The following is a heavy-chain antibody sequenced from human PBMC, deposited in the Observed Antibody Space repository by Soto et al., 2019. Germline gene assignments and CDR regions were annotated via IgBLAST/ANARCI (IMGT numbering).Heavy chain of an antibody. D-gene: IGHD1-1*01. CDR3: ERDNWYLDY. CDR2: IWYDGSNK. CDR1: GFTFSSYG. J-gene: IGHJ4*02. Sequence: PGGSLRLSCAASGFTFSSYGMHWVRQAPGKGLEWVAVIWYDGSNKYYADSVKGRFTISRDNSKNTQYLQMNSLRAEDKAVYYCERDNWYLDYWGQGTLVTVSS. V-gene: IGHV3-33*08.